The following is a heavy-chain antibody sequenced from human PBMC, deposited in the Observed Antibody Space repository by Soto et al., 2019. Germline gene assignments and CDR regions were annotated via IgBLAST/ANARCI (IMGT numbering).Heavy chain of an antibody. V-gene: IGHV1-8*01. CDR3: ARGRFIRKGYDRGWYIAH. D-gene: IGHD6-19*01. J-gene: IGHJ5*02. Sequence: QVQLVQSGAEVKKPGSSVKVSCKPSGYPFTSYHVNWVRQAPGQGLEWMGWMNPDSGSTDYALKCQGRLTMTRNTSMSTAYLELRSLTSEDTAIYYCARGRFIRKGYDRGWYIAHWGQGTQVIVSS. CDR2: MNPDSGST. CDR1: GYPFTSYH.